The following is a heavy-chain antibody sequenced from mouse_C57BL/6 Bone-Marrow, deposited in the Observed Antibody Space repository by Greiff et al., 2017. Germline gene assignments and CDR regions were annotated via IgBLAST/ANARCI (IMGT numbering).Heavy chain of an antibody. D-gene: IGHD2-4*01. CDR2: IDPSDSYT. Sequence: VQLQQPGAELVMPGASVKLSCKASGYTFTSYWMHWVKQRPGQGLEWIGEIDPSDSYTNYTQKFKGKSTLTVDKSSSTAYMQLSSLTSEDSAVYDGARREIYYDYDDAMDYWGQGTAVTVSS. CDR1: GYTFTSYW. V-gene: IGHV1-69*01. CDR3: ARREIYYDYDDAMDY. J-gene: IGHJ4*01.